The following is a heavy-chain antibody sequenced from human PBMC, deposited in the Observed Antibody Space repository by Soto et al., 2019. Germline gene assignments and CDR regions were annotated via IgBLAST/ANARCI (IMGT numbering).Heavy chain of an antibody. D-gene: IGHD2-15*01. CDR2: ISGSGGST. CDR1: GFTFSSYA. Sequence: PGGSLRLSCAASGFTFSSYAMSWVRQAPGKGLEWVSAISGSGGSTYYADSVKGRFTISRDNSKNTLYLQMNSLRAEDTAVYYCSGLVVAEYYFDYWGQGTLVTVPQ. CDR3: SGLVVAEYYFDY. J-gene: IGHJ4*02. V-gene: IGHV3-23*01.